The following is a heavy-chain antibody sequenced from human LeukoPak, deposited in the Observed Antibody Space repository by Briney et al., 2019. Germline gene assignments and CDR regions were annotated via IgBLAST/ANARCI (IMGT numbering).Heavy chain of an antibody. CDR2: LYHSGNS. CDR1: GYSISSGYY. D-gene: IGHD5-12*01. V-gene: IGHV4-38-2*02. J-gene: IGHJ4*02. CDR3: ARVGSGYDLYFDY. Sequence: SETLSLTCTVSGYSISSGYYWGWIRQPPGKGLEWIGSLYHSGNSYYNPSLKSRVTISVDTSKNQFSLKLSSVTAADTAVYYCARVGSGYDLYFDYWGQGTLVTVSS.